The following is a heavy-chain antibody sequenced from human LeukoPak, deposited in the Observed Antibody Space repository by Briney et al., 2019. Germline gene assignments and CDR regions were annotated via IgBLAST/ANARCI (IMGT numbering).Heavy chain of an antibody. V-gene: IGHV1-24*01. D-gene: IGHD3-10*01. CDR3: AGDVLVSGGSYYHGF. Sequence: GASVKVSCKVSVYALTELSIHWVRQAPGKGFEWMGGVDPKDGETIYAQNFQDRVTVTDDRYTDTSYMELSGLTSEDTALYYCAGDVLVSGGSYYHGFWGQGTLVTVSS. CDR2: VDPKDGET. J-gene: IGHJ4*02. CDR1: VYALTELS.